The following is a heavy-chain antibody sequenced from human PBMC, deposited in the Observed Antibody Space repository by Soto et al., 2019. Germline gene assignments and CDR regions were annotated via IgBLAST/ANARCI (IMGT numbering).Heavy chain of an antibody. CDR1: GGSGSCRGFD. V-gene: IGHV4-31*03. CDR2: IYYSGST. Sequence: SLALRSTVSGGSGSCRGFDWAWSRENPGKGLEGIGYIYYSGSTYYNPSLKSRVTISVDTSKNEFSLKLSSVTVADTAVYYCARTHSSSWTKQPPNWFYPWGQGTLVTVSS. D-gene: IGHD6-13*01. CDR3: ARTHSSSWTKQPPNWFYP. J-gene: IGHJ5*02.